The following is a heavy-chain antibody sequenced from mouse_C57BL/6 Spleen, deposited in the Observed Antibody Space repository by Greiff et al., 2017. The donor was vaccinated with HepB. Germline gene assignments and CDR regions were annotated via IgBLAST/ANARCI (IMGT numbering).Heavy chain of an antibody. CDR1: GYAFSSSW. V-gene: IGHV1-82*01. J-gene: IGHJ3*01. CDR3: ARAFPEGFAY. Sequence: QVQLQQSGPELVKPGASVKISCKASGYAFSSSWMNWVKQRPGKGLEWIGRIYPGDGDTNYNGKFKGKATLTADKSSSTAYMQLSSLTSEDSAVYFCARAFPEGFAYWGQGTLVTVSA. CDR2: IYPGDGDT.